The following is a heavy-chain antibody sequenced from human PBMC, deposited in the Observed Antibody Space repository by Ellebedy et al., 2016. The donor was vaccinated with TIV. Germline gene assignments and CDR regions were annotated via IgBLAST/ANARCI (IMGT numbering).Heavy chain of an antibody. CDR1: GYTFTGYY. V-gene: IGHV1-2*02. CDR3: AREAVAGNNWFDP. CDR2: INPNSGGT. D-gene: IGHD6-19*01. Sequence: AASVTVSCKASGYTFTGYYMHWVRQAPGQGLEWMGWINPNSGGTNYAQKFQGRVTMTRDTSISTAYMELSRLRSDDTAVYYCAREAVAGNNWFDPWGQGTLVTVSS. J-gene: IGHJ5*02.